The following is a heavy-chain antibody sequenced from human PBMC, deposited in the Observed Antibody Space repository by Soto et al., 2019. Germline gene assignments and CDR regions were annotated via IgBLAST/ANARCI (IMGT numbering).Heavy chain of an antibody. Sequence: QVQLVQSGAEVKKPGASVKVSCKISGYTFTTYDINWVRQATGQGLEWMGWMNPNSGNTGYAKKFQGRVTMTRDTSISTAYMELRSLGSEDSAVYYCGGKGAVDYWGQGTLVTVSS. CDR3: GGKGAVDY. CDR1: GYTFTTYD. CDR2: MNPNSGNT. V-gene: IGHV1-8*01. D-gene: IGHD3-16*01. J-gene: IGHJ4*02.